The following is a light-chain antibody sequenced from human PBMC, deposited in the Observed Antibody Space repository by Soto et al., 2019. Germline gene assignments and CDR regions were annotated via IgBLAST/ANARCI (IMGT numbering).Light chain of an antibody. CDR2: EVN. J-gene: IGLJ3*02. Sequence: QSALAQPASVSGSPGQSIAISCTGTSSDVGSYDRVSWYQHHPGKAPTLMIYEVNKRPSGVSDRFSGSKSGNTASLTISGLQAEDEADYYCCSSVGGPIWVFRGGTKLTVL. V-gene: IGLV2-23*02. CDR3: CSSVGGPIWV. CDR1: SSDVGSYDR.